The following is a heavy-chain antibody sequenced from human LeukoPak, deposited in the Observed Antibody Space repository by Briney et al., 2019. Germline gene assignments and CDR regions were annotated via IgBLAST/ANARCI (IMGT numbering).Heavy chain of an antibody. Sequence: GGSLRLSCATSGFTFTTFWMHWVRQAPGKGLVWVSRINHDGSSTNYADSVKGRFTISRDNSKNTLYLQMNSLRAEDTAVYYCAKRGSDILTGYTYYFHYWGQGTLVTVSS. CDR2: INHDGSST. CDR3: AKRGSDILTGYTYYFHY. D-gene: IGHD3-9*01. V-gene: IGHV3-74*01. CDR1: GFTFTTFW. J-gene: IGHJ4*02.